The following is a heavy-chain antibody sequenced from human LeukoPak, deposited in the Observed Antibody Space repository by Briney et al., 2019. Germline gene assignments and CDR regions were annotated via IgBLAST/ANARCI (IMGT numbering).Heavy chain of an antibody. D-gene: IGHD3-10*01. Sequence: GGSLRLSCAASGFTFCISWMHSVRQAPGKGLVWVSRINSDGSSTSYADFVQGRFTISRDNAKNTLYLQMNSLRAEDTAVYYCARGVWRDYYAFLIWGQGTMVTVSS. J-gene: IGHJ3*02. CDR2: INSDGSST. CDR3: ARGVWRDYYAFLI. V-gene: IGHV3-74*01. CDR1: GFTFCISW.